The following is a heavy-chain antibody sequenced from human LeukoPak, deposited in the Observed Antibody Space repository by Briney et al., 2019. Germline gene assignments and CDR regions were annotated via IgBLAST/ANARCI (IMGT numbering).Heavy chain of an antibody. V-gene: IGHV3-33*01. CDR3: ARARGVAAYFDY. Sequence: GGSLRLSCAASGFTFSSYGMHWVRQAPGKGLEWVAVIWYDGSNKYYADSVKGRFTISRDNSKNTLYLQMNSLRAEDTAVYYCARARGVAAYFDYWGQGTLATVSS. D-gene: IGHD6-19*01. J-gene: IGHJ4*02. CDR1: GFTFSSYG. CDR2: IWYDGSNK.